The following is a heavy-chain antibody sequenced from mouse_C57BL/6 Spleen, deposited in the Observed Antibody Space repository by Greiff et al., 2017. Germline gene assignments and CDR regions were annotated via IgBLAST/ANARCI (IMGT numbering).Heavy chain of an antibody. V-gene: IGHV5-16*01. CDR3: ARSPFLRYFDV. CDR2: INYDGSST. J-gene: IGHJ1*03. CDR1: GFTFSDYY. Sequence: EVMLVESEGGLVQPGSSMKLSCTASGFTFSDYYMAWVRQVPEKGLEWVANINYDGSSTYYLDSLKSRFIISRDNAKNILYLQMSSLKSEDTATYYCARSPFLRYFDVWGTGTTVTVSS.